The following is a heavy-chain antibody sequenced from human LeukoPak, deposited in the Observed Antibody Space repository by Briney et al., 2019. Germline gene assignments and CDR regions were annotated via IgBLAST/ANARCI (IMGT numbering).Heavy chain of an antibody. D-gene: IGHD3-10*01. Sequence: PGRSLRLTCAASGFTFSNFDIHWVRQAPGKGLEWVAFIWYDGSDKYYADSVKGRFTISRDNSKNTLYLQMNSLRAEDTAVYYCNVRRGFGGFHAFDYWGQGTLVTVSS. CDR3: NVRRGFGGFHAFDY. J-gene: IGHJ4*02. V-gene: IGHV3-33*01. CDR1: GFTFSNFD. CDR2: IWYDGSDK.